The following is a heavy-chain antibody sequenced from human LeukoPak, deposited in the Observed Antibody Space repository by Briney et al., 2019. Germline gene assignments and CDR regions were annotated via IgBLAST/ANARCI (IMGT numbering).Heavy chain of an antibody. CDR2: ISSSGNII. D-gene: IGHD1-26*01. CDR3: ARDSPGFVNSDF. CDR1: GFTFSDNY. J-gene: IGHJ4*02. V-gene: IGHV3-11*01. Sequence: PGGSLRLSCAASGFTFSDNYMSWIRQAPGKGLEWVSYISSSGNIIYFADSEKGRFTISRDNAKNSLYLQMNSLRAEDTAVYYCARDSPGFVNSDFWGQGTLVTVFS.